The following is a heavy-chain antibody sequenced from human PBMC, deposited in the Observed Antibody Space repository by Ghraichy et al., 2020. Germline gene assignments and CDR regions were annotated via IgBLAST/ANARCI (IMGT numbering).Heavy chain of an antibody. CDR3: ARGGAFDI. CDR2: INQDGSEK. CDR1: GFTFSNYW. J-gene: IGHJ3*02. V-gene: IGHV3-7*01. Sequence: GSPRLSCAASGFTFSNYWMSWVRQAPGKGLEWVANINQDGSEKDYVESVKGRFTISRDNAKNSLYLQMNSLRPEDTAVYYCARGGAFDIWGQGTMVTVSS. D-gene: IGHD1-26*01.